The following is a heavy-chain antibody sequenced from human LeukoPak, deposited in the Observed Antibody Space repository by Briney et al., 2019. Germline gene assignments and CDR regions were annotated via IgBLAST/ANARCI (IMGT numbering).Heavy chain of an antibody. CDR3: ARDTYYYDSSGYASEYGMDV. D-gene: IGHD3-22*01. Sequence: SVKVSCKASGGTFSSYAISWVRQAPGQGLEWMGRITPILGIANYAQKFQGRVTITADKSTSTAYMELRSLRSDDTAVYYCARDTYYYDSSGYASEYGMDVWGQGTTVTVSS. V-gene: IGHV1-69*04. CDR2: ITPILGIA. J-gene: IGHJ6*02. CDR1: GGTFSSYA.